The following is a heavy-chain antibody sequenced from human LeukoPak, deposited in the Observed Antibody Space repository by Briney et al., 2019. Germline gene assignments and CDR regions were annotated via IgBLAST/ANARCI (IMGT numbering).Heavy chain of an antibody. D-gene: IGHD6-13*01. CDR2: ISGSGGST. J-gene: IGHJ4*02. CDR3: ALYSSSWYSPFDY. V-gene: IGHV3-23*01. CDR1: GFTFSSYA. Sequence: GGSLRLSCAASGFTFSSYAMSWVRQAPGKGMEWVSAISGSGGSTYYADSVKGRFTISRDNSKNTLYLQMNSLRAEDTAVYYCALYSSSWYSPFDYWAREPWSPSPQ.